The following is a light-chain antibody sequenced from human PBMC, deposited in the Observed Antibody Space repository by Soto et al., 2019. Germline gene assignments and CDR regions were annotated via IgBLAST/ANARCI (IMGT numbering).Light chain of an antibody. CDR3: QQRSNRPLS. CDR1: QSVSSN. CDR2: DAS. V-gene: IGKV3-11*01. Sequence: EIVLTQSPATLSLSPGERATLSCRASQSVSSNLAWYQQKPGQAPRLLIYDASNRATGIPARFSGSGSVTDFTFTISSLEPEDFAFYYCQQRSNRPLSFGGGTKVEIK. J-gene: IGKJ4*01.